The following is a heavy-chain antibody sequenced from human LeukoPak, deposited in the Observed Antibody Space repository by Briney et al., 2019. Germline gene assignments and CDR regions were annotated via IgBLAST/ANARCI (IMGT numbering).Heavy chain of an antibody. D-gene: IGHD6-13*01. CDR1: GFTFSSYW. CDR2: INSDGSST. Sequence: GGSLRLSCAASGFTFSSYWMHWVRHAPGKGMVWVSRINSDGSSTSYADSVKGRFTISRDTAKNTMSLQVNQLRAEDTAVYYCAKTSSSWYDFLSRNYYYMDIWGKGTTVIISS. CDR3: AKTSSSWYDFLSRNYYYMDI. J-gene: IGHJ6*03. V-gene: IGHV3-74*01.